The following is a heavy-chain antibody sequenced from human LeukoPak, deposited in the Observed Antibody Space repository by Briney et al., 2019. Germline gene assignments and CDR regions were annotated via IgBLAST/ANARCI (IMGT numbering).Heavy chain of an antibody. CDR2: INPGGGST. D-gene: IGHD3-10*01. Sequence: MXWVRQAPGQXXXWMGXINPGGGSTSYAQKFQGRVTMTRDTSTSTVYMELSSLRSEDTAVYYCARETSITMVRGVIGSKKYYFDYWGQGTLVTVSS. J-gene: IGHJ4*02. V-gene: IGHV1-46*01. CDR3: ARETSITMVRGVIGSKKYYFDY.